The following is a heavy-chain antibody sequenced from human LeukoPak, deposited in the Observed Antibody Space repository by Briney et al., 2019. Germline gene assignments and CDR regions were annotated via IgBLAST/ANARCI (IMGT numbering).Heavy chain of an antibody. CDR1: GGSFSGYY. J-gene: IGHJ4*02. V-gene: IGHV4-34*01. CDR2: INHSGST. CDR3: ARGGDMAVAVNFDY. D-gene: IGHD6-19*01. Sequence: SETLSLTCAVYGGSFSGYYWSWIRQPPGKGLEWIGEINHSGSTNYNPSLKSRVTISVDTSKNQFSLKLSSVTAADTAVYYCARGGDMAVAVNFDYWGQGTLVTVSS.